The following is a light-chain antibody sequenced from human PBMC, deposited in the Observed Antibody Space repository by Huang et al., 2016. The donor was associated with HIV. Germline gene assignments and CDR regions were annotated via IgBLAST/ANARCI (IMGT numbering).Light chain of an antibody. V-gene: IGKV1-39*01. Sequence: DIQMTQSPSSLSASVGDRISITCRASQTISTFLNWYQQKPGKAPKSLIYAASNLQSGVSSRFSGTGSGTLFTLTVTGLLPDDFATYFCQQTSSVPLTFGGGTKVEMK. J-gene: IGKJ4*01. CDR2: AAS. CDR3: QQTSSVPLT. CDR1: QTISTF.